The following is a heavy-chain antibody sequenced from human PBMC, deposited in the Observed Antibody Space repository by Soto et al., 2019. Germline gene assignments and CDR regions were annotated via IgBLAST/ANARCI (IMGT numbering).Heavy chain of an antibody. V-gene: IGHV4-4*07. CDR2: IYTSGST. CDR1: GGSISRYY. CDR3: ARACSSNTCYDVFEY. D-gene: IGHD2-2*01. Sequence: PSETLSLTCTVSGGSISRYYWSWIRQLAGKGLAWIGRIYTSGSTNYNPSLKSRVTLSVDTSKNQFLLKLSSVTAADTAVYYCARACSSNTCYDVFEYLGEGALVNVSS. J-gene: IGHJ4*02.